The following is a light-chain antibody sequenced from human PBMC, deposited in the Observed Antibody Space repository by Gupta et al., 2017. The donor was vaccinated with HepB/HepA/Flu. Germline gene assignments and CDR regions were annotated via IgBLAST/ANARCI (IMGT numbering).Light chain of an antibody. Sequence: SYELTQPPSLSVSPGQTASITCSGDKLGDKYVCWYKQKPGQSPVLVIYQDTKRPSGIPERISGSNSGNTATLTISETQVVDEADYYCQAWDSRTAVFGGGTKLTVL. V-gene: IGLV3-1*01. CDR3: QAWDSRTAV. CDR2: QDT. CDR1: KLGDKY. J-gene: IGLJ2*01.